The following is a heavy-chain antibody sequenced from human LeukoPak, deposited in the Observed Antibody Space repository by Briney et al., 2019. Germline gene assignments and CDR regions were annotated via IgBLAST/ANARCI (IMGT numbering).Heavy chain of an antibody. J-gene: IGHJ5*02. CDR2: IYYSGST. CDR1: GGSISSSGYY. D-gene: IGHD3-22*01. CDR3: ARGGYYYDSSGTKNWFDP. V-gene: IGHV4-39*07. Sequence: PSETLSLTCTVSGGSISSSGYYWGWIRQPPGKGLEWIGNIYYSGSTYYNPSLKSRVTISLDTSKNQFSLKLSSVTAADTAVYYCARGGYYYDSSGTKNWFDPWGQGTLVTVSS.